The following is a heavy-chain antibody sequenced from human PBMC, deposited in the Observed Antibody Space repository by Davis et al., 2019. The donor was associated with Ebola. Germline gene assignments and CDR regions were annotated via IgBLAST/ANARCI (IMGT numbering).Heavy chain of an antibody. D-gene: IGHD4-23*01. CDR2: IYPGAPDT. Sequence: GESLKISCKGSGYSFTTYWIAWVRQMPGKGLEWMGIIYPGAPDTRYSPSFQGQVTISADKSISTAYLQWTSLKASDTAMYYCARRSGGYGGNSDYWGQGTLVTVSS. V-gene: IGHV5-51*01. CDR3: ARRSGGYGGNSDY. CDR1: GYSFTTYW. J-gene: IGHJ4*02.